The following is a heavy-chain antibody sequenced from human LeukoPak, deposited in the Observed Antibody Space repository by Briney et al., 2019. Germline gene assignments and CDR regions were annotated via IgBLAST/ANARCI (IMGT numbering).Heavy chain of an antibody. J-gene: IGHJ4*02. CDR3: ARDDNTSMVVTAVDY. CDR2: IIPIFGTA. D-gene: IGHD4-23*01. Sequence: SVKVSCKASGGTFSSYAISWVRQAPGQGREWMGRIIPIFGTANYAQKFQGRVTINTDDSTSTAYMGLSSLRSEDTAVYYCARDDNTSMVVTAVDYWGQGTLVTVSS. CDR1: GGTFSSYA. V-gene: IGHV1-69*05.